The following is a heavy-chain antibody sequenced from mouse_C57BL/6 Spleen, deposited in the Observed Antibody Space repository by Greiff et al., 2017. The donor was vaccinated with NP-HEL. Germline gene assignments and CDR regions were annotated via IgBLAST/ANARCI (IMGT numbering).Heavy chain of an antibody. CDR2: INPYNGGT. CDR1: VYTFTDYY. J-gene: IGHJ3*01. Sequence: EVQLQQSGPVLVKPGASVKMSCKASVYTFTDYYMNWVKQSHGKSLEWIGVINPYNGGTSYNQKFKGKATLTVDKSSSTAYMELNSLTSEDSAVYYCARDDDYDGFAYWGQGTLVTVSA. D-gene: IGHD2-4*01. V-gene: IGHV1-19*01. CDR3: ARDDDYDGFAY.